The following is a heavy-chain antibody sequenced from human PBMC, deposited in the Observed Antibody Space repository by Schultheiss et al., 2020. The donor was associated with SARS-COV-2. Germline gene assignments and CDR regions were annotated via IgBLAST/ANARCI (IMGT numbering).Heavy chain of an antibody. CDR2: IIPIFGTP. V-gene: IGHV1-69*13. Sequence: SVKVSCKASGGTFNTYAFTWVRQAPGQGLEWMGGIIPIFGTPDFAQRFQGRLTITADESTNTAYMELSSLRHEDTAMYYCARHEGRDGNYPHYFDYWGQGTPVTVSS. J-gene: IGHJ4*02. CDR3: ARHEGRDGNYPHYFDY. CDR1: GGTFNTYA. D-gene: IGHD4-17*01.